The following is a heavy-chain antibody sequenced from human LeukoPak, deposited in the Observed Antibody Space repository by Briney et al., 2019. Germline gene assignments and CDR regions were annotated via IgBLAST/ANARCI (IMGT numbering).Heavy chain of an antibody. CDR1: GYTFTSYY. J-gene: IGHJ3*02. D-gene: IGHD3-22*01. CDR3: ARDLSRYYYDSSGYYYGFRDAFDI. V-gene: IGHV1-46*01. CDR2: INPSGGST. Sequence: ASVKVSFKASGYTFTSYYMHWVRQAPGQGLEWMGIINPSGGSTSYAQKFQGRVTMTRDTSTSTVYTELSSLRSEDTAVYYCARDLSRYYYDSSGYYYGFRDAFDIWGQGTMVTVSS.